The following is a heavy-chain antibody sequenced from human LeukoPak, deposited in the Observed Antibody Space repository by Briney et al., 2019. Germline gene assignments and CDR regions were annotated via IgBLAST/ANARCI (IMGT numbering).Heavy chain of an antibody. Sequence: PSETLSLTCTVSGGSISSYYWSWIRQPPGKGLEWIGYIYYSGSTNYNLSLKSRVTISVDTSKNQFSLKLSSVTAADTAVYYCARDSDPGRGYSYGFDYWGQGTLVTVSS. J-gene: IGHJ4*02. CDR3: ARDSDPGRGYSYGFDY. D-gene: IGHD5-18*01. V-gene: IGHV4-59*01. CDR2: IYYSGST. CDR1: GGSISSYY.